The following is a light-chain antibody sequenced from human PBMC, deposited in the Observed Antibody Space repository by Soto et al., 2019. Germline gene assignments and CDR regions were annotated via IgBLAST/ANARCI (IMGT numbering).Light chain of an antibody. Sequence: QSMVAQPHFMSGALVKKATNFCSGSRSQIGNNYVSWYQQLPGTAPKLLIYENNKRPSGIPDRFSGSKSGTSATLGITGLQTGDEADYYCGTWDSSLSAYVFGTGTKVTVL. CDR1: RSQIGNNY. CDR3: GTWDSSLSAYV. V-gene: IGLV1-51*02. J-gene: IGLJ1*01. CDR2: ENN.